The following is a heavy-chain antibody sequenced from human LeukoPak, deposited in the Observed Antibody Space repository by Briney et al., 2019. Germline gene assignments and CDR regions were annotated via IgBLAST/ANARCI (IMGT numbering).Heavy chain of an antibody. CDR3: AKIIPLHYYGSGSYLDV. D-gene: IGHD3-10*01. CDR1: GFTFSSYG. Sequence: GGSLRLSCAAFGFTFSSYGMSWVRQAPGKGLEWVSAISGSGGSTYYADSVKGRFTISRDNSKNTLYLQMNSLRAEDTAVYYRAKIIPLHYYGSGSYLDVWGKGTTVTISS. V-gene: IGHV3-23*01. J-gene: IGHJ6*04. CDR2: ISGSGGST.